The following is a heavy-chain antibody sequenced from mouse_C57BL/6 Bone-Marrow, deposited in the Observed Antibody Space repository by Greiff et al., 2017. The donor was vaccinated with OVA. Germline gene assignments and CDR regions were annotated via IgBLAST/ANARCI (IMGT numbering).Heavy chain of an antibody. V-gene: IGHV5-6*02. CDR2: ISSGGSYT. CDR1: RFTFSSYG. CDR3: ASRYYDYERTWFAY. Sequence: EVKLMESGGDLVKPGGSLKLSCAASRFTFSSYGMSWVRQTPDKRLEWVATISSGGSYTYYPDSVKGRFTISRDNAKNTLYLQMSSLKSEDTAMYYCASRYYDYERTWFAYWGQGTLVTVSA. D-gene: IGHD2-4*01. J-gene: IGHJ3*01.